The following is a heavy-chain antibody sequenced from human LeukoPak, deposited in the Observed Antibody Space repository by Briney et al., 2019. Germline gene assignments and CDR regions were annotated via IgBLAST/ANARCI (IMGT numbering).Heavy chain of an antibody. V-gene: IGHV4-59*01. CDR1: GGSISSYY. D-gene: IGHD5-24*01. Sequence: SETLSLTCTVSGGSISSYYWSWIRQPPGKGLEWIGYIYYSGSTNYNPSLKSRVTISVDTSKNQFSLKLSSVTAADTAVYYCARDRDGSSDAFDIWGQGTMVTVSS. CDR2: IYYSGST. J-gene: IGHJ3*02. CDR3: ARDRDGSSDAFDI.